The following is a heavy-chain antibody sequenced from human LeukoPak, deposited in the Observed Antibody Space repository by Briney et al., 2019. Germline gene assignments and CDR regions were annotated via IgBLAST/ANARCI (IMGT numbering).Heavy chain of an antibody. J-gene: IGHJ6*04. V-gene: IGHV3-48*03. CDR1: GFTFSSYE. D-gene: IGHD3-10*02. CDR2: ISSSGSTL. Sequence: GGSLRLSCAASGFTFSSYEMNWVRQAPGRGLEWVSYISSSGSTLYYADSVKGRFTISRDNAKNSLYLQMNSLRAEDTAVYYCAELGITMIGGVWGKGTTVTISS. CDR3: AELGITMIGGV.